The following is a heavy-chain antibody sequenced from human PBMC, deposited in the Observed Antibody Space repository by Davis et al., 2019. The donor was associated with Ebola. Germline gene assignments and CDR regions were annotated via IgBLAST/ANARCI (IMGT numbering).Heavy chain of an antibody. V-gene: IGHV1-18*01. D-gene: IGHD6-6*01. J-gene: IGHJ4*02. Sequence: AASVEVSCKASGYTFTTYGITWLRQAPGQELEWMGWISAFTGYTSYAENFRGRVTMTMDRSLNTAFIELWSLRSDDTAVYFCARDRPYSSSPFRLDYWGQGTLVTVSS. CDR1: GYTFTTYG. CDR2: ISAFTGYT. CDR3: ARDRPYSSSPFRLDY.